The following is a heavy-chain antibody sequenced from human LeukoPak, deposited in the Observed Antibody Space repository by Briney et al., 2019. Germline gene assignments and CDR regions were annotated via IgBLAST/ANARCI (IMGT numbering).Heavy chain of an antibody. D-gene: IGHD3-3*01. V-gene: IGHV1-8*01. CDR2: MNPNSGNT. J-gene: IGHJ4*02. CDR1: GYTFTSYD. Sequence: ASVKVSCKASGYTFTSYDTNWVRQATGQGLEWMGWMNPNSGNTGYAQKFQGRVTMTRNTSISTAYMELSSLRSEDTAVYYCARGHYDFWSGYPTPPKYYFDYWGQGTLVTVSS. CDR3: ARGHYDFWSGYPTPPKYYFDY.